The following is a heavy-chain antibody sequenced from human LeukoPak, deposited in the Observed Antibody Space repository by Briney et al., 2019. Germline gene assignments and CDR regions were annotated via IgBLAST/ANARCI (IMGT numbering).Heavy chain of an antibody. D-gene: IGHD3-3*01. CDR1: GFTFSSYW. Sequence: GGSLRLSCAASGFTFSSYWMSWVRQAPGKGLEWVANIKQDGSEKYYVDSVKGRFTISRDNAKNSLYLQMNSLRAEDTAVYYCARGLYDFWGGYPLDYWGQGTLVTVSS. CDR3: ARGLYDFWGGYPLDY. V-gene: IGHV3-7*01. CDR2: IKQDGSEK. J-gene: IGHJ4*02.